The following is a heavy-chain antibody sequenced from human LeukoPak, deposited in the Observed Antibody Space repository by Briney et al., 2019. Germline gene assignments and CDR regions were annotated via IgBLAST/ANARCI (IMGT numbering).Heavy chain of an antibody. Sequence: SVKVSCKASGYTFTGYYMHWLRQPPGQGLEWMGGIIPIFGTANYPQKFQGRVTITADESTSTAYMELSSLRSEDTAVYYCARDLGYSSGWYQEYYWGQGTLVTVSS. CDR3: ARDLGYSSGWYQEYY. CDR1: GYTFTGYY. D-gene: IGHD6-19*01. J-gene: IGHJ4*02. V-gene: IGHV1-69*13. CDR2: IIPIFGTA.